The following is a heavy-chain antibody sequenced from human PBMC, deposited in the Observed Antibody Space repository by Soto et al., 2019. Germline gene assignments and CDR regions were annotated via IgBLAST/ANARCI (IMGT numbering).Heavy chain of an antibody. Sequence: SVKVSCKASGGTFSSYAISWVRQAPGQGLEWMGGIIPIFGTANYAQKFQGRVTITADESTSTAYMELSSLRSEDTAVYYCARDLEYSSSTLDYWGQGTLVTVSS. J-gene: IGHJ4*02. CDR2: IIPIFGTA. D-gene: IGHD6-6*01. CDR3: ARDLEYSSSTLDY. CDR1: GGTFSSYA. V-gene: IGHV1-69*13.